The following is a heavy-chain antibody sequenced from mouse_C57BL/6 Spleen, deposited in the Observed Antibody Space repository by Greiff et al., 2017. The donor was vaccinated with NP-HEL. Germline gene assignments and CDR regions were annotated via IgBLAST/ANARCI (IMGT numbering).Heavy chain of an antibody. V-gene: IGHV1-61*01. CDR1: GYTFTSYW. J-gene: IGHJ3*01. CDR3: ARENYDYDEGSWFAY. Sequence: QVQLQQPGAELVRPGSSVKLSCKASGYTFTSYWMDWVKQRPGQGLEWIGNIYPSDSETHYNQKFKDKATLTVDKSSSTAYMQLSSLTSEDSAVYYWARENYDYDEGSWFAYWGQGTLVTVSA. D-gene: IGHD2-4*01. CDR2: IYPSDSET.